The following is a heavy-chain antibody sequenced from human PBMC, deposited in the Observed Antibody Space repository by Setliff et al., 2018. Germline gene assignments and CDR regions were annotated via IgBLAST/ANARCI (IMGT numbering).Heavy chain of an antibody. V-gene: IGHV3-33*08. D-gene: IGHD2-2*01. J-gene: IGHJ6*03. CDR2: IWQDGTNK. CDR3: ARDRGSDSCRGCDYMDV. Sequence: PGGSLRLSCAASGFTFSSYWMHWVRQVPGKGLVWVAIIWQDGTNKYYADSVKGRFDISRDSSKNTVYLQMNSLTAEDTAVYYCARDRGSDSCRGCDYMDVWGKGTTVTAP. CDR1: GFTFSSYW.